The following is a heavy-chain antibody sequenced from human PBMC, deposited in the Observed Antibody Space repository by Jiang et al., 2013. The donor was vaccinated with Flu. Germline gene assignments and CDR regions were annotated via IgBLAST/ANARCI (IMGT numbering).Heavy chain of an antibody. CDR2: ISYDGSNK. CDR1: GFTFSSYA. J-gene: IGHJ4*02. Sequence: VQLVESGGGVVQPGRSLRLSCAASGFTFSSYAMHWVRQAPGKGLEWVAVISYDGSNKYYADSVKGRFTISRDNSKNTLYLQMNSLRAEDTAVYYCARGIGYSYGPNYYFDYWAREPWSPSPQ. D-gene: IGHD5-18*01. V-gene: IGHV3-30*01. CDR3: ARGIGYSYGPNYYFDY.